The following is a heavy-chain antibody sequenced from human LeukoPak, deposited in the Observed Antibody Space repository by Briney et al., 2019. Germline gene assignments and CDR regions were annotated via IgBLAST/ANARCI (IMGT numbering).Heavy chain of an antibody. CDR2: INPNSGGT. CDR3: ARVALGSGSFPHGAFDI. V-gene: IGHV1-2*02. D-gene: IGHD3-10*01. Sequence: ASVKVSCKASGGTFSSYAISWVRQAPGQGLEWMGWINPNSGGTNYAQKFQGRVTMTRDTSISTAYMELSRLRSDDTAVYYCARVALGSGSFPHGAFDIWGQGTMVTVSS. J-gene: IGHJ3*02. CDR1: GGTFSSYA.